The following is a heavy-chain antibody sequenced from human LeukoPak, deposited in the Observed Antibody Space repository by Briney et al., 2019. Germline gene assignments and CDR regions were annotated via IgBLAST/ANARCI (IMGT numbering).Heavy chain of an antibody. J-gene: IGHJ4*02. Sequence: GGALRLSCAAAGFTFSNYWMHWVRQAPGKGLVWGAAIKTDGSDMQYADSVKGRFAISRDNAKNTVYLQMNSMRDEDTAVYYCVRDQTVFTILDYWGQGTLVTVSS. CDR3: VRDQTVFTILDY. V-gene: IGHV3-74*03. D-gene: IGHD4-17*01. CDR1: GFTFSNYW. CDR2: IKTDGSDM.